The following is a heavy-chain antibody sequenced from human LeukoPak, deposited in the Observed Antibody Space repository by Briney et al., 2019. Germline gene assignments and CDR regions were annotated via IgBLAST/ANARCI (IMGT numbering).Heavy chain of an antibody. D-gene: IGHD3-3*01. CDR3: ARARSEYYDFWSGYDY. CDR1: GGTFSSYA. V-gene: IGHV1-69*04. Sequence: GASVKVSCKASGGTFSSYAISWVRQAPGQGLEWMGRIIPIFGIANCAQKFQGRVTITADKSTSTAYMELSSLRSEDTAVYYCARARSEYYDFWSGYDYWGQGTLVTVSS. J-gene: IGHJ4*02. CDR2: IIPIFGIA.